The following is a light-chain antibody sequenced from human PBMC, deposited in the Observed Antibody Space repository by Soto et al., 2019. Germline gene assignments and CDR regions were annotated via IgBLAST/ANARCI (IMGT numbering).Light chain of an antibody. J-gene: IGLJ1*01. V-gene: IGLV2-14*01. CDR1: SSDVGGYNY. CDR2: EVS. Sequence: QSALTQPASVSGSPGQSITISCTGTSSDVGGYNYVSWYQQHPGTAPKLIIYEVSNRPSGVSNRFCGSKSGNTASLTISGLQDEDEADYYYTSYTSKSTEVFGTGTKVTVL. CDR3: TSYTSKSTEV.